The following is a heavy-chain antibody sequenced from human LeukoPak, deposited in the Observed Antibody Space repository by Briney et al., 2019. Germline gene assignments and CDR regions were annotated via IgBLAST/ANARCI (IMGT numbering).Heavy chain of an antibody. CDR1: GFTFSSYN. V-gene: IGHV3-21*01. CDR2: ISSSSSYI. CDR3: ARDPGLRYFDWLFPADYYGMDV. D-gene: IGHD3-9*01. Sequence: GGSLRLSCAASGFTFSSYNMNWVRQAPGKGLEWVSSISSSSSYIYYADSVKGRFTISRDNAKNSLYLQMNSLRAEDTAVYYCARDPGLRYFDWLFPADYYGMDVWGQGTTVTVSS. J-gene: IGHJ6*02.